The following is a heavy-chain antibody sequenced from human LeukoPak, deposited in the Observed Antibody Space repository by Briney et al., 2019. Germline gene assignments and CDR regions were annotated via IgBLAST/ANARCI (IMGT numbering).Heavy chain of an antibody. CDR3: ARSSSGWFHFDY. CDR1: GFTFSSYS. D-gene: IGHD6-19*01. CDR2: ISSSSYI. Sequence: GGSLRLSCAASGFTFSSYSMNWVRQAPGKGLEWVSSISSSSYIYYADSVKGRFTISRDNAKNSLYLQMNSLRAEDTAVYYCARSSSGWFHFDYWGQGTLVTVSS. J-gene: IGHJ4*02. V-gene: IGHV3-21*01.